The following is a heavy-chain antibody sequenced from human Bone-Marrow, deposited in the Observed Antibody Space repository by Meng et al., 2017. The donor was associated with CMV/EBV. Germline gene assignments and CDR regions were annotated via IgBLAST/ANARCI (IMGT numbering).Heavy chain of an antibody. CDR2: IYYNGRS. J-gene: IGHJ4*02. V-gene: IGHV4-31*02. Sequence: SGGATNSGEVDWSWRRQHPGKGVEGIGYIYYNGRSYYKPSLESRATISIDTSENQFSLNLRSVTAADTAVYFCARGRYNANGNYFDTWGQGTLVTVSS. CDR1: GGATNSGEVD. CDR3: ARGRYNANGNYFDT. D-gene: IGHD3-9*01.